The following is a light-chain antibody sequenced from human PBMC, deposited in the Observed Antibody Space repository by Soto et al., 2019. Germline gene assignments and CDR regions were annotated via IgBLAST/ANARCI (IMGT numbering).Light chain of an antibody. CDR3: AGWDGSLKGFV. CDR2: ENN. J-gene: IGLJ1*01. CDR1: ASNIGRDP. Sequence: QSPLTQAPSASGARGQRVTISCSGSASNIGRDPVNWYQQVPGTAPKLLIYENNHLPSVVPDRFSGSKSGTSASLVISGLQSEDEAEYFCAGWDGSLKGFVFGTGTKVTVL. V-gene: IGLV1-44*01.